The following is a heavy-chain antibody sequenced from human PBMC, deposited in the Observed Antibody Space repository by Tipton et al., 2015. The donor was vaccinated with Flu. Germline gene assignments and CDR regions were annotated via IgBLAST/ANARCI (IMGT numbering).Heavy chain of an antibody. D-gene: IGHD1-26*01. CDR2: VSDTGTT. J-gene: IGHJ3*01. V-gene: IGHV4-61*01. CDR3: ARASAPVRGSYQGGGFDV. CDR1: GDSISSDYY. Sequence: TLSLTCAVSGDSISSDYYWAWIRQPPGKGLEWIGYYVSDTGTTDYNPSLRSRVAISEDTSTNQFFLNLSSVTAADTAVYYCARASAPVRGSYQGGGFDVWGQGTVVTVSS.